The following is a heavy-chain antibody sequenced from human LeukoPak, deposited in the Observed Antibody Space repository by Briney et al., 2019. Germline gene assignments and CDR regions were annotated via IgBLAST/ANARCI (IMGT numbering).Heavy chain of an antibody. D-gene: IGHD6-19*01. CDR1: GFIFSNYG. CDR3: ATMQWLEGVDWFDP. V-gene: IGHV3-30*02. J-gene: IGHJ5*02. Sequence: GGSLRLSCAASGFIFSNYGMHWVRQAPGKGLEWVAFIRYDESNKFYADSVKGRFTISRDNSKNILFLQMNSVRAEDTAVYYCATMQWLEGVDWFDPWGQGTLVTVSS. CDR2: IRYDESNK.